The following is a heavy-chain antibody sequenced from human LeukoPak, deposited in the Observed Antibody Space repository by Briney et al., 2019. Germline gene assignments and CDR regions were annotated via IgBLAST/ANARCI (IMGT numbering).Heavy chain of an antibody. J-gene: IGHJ4*02. CDR3: AGGESEYSSSGDFAY. D-gene: IGHD6-6*01. V-gene: IGHV3-48*01. CDR2: ISSSSTTI. Sequence: GGSLRLSCAASGFTFSTYSMNWVRQAPGKGLEWVSYISSSSTTIYYADSVKGRFTIFRDNAKNSLYLQMNSLRAEDTAVYYCAGGESEYSSSGDFAYWGQGTLVTVSS. CDR1: GFTFSTYS.